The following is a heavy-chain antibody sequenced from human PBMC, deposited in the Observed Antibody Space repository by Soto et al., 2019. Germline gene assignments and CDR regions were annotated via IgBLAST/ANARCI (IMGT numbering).Heavy chain of an antibody. CDR3: AKDIYYFDY. J-gene: IGHJ4*02. Sequence: SETLSLTCTVSGGSIRSSNWWSWVRQPPGKGLEWIGEIYHSGSTNYNPSLESRVTISVDKSKNQFSLKLSSLTAADTAVYYCAKDIYYFDYWGQGTLVTSPQ. D-gene: IGHD2-21*01. CDR2: IYHSGST. V-gene: IGHV4-4*02. CDR1: GGSIRSSNW.